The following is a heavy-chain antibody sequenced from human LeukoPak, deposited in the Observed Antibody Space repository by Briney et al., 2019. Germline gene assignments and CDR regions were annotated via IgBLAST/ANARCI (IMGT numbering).Heavy chain of an antibody. J-gene: IGHJ4*02. CDR2: INPNSGNT. D-gene: IGHD3-3*01. Sequence: ASVKVSCKASGYTFTGYYMHWVRQAPGQGLEWMGWINPNSGNTGYAQKFQGRVTMTRNTSISTAYMELSSLRSEDTAVYYCARGRYYDFWSGYYTAASYFDYWGQGTLVTVSS. CDR3: ARGRYYDFWSGYYTAASYFDY. V-gene: IGHV1-8*02. CDR1: GYTFTGYY.